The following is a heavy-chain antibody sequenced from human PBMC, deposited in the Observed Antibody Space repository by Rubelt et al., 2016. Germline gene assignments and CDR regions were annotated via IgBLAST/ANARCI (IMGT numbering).Heavy chain of an antibody. CDR1: GGSFSGYY. Sequence: QVQLQQWGAGLLKPSETLSLTCAVYGGSFSGYYWSWIRQPPGKGLEWIGEINHSGSTNYNPSLKSRVTISVDTSKNQFSLKLSSVTAADTAVYYCAREWATAAAGLIDYWGQGTLVTVSS. J-gene: IGHJ4*02. CDR2: INHSGST. D-gene: IGHD6-13*01. CDR3: AREWATAAAGLIDY. V-gene: IGHV4-34*01.